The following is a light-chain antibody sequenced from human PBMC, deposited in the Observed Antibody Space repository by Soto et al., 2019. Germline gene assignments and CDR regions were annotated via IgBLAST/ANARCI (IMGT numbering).Light chain of an antibody. CDR2: GAS. J-gene: IGKJ4*01. Sequence: VLTQSPGTMSLSPRERPTLSCSPSQSVSSSYLAWYQQKPGQAPRLLIYGASSRATGIPDRFSGSGSGTDFTLTISRLEPEDFAVYYCQQYGSSPLTFGGGTMVDI. CDR3: QQYGSSPLT. V-gene: IGKV3-20*01. CDR1: QSVSSSY.